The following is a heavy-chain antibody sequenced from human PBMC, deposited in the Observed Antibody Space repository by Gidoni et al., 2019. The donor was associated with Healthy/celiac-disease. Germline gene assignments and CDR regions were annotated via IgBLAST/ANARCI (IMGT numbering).Heavy chain of an antibody. V-gene: IGHV3-30*02. J-gene: IGHJ4*02. D-gene: IGHD4-17*01. CDR2: IRYDGSNK. CDR1: GFTFSSYG. CDR3: AKERRDDYGDYGSTDY. Sequence: VQLVESGGGVVQPGGSLRLSCAASGFTFSSYGMHWVRQAPGKGLEWGAFIRYDGSNKYYADSVKGRFTISRDNSKNTRYLQMNRLRAEDTAVYYCAKERRDDYGDYGSTDYWGQGTLVTV.